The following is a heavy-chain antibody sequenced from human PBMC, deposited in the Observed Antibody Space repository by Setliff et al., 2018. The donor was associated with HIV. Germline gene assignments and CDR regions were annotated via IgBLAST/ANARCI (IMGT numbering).Heavy chain of an antibody. Sequence: LSLTCTVSGGSISSSSHYWSWIRQPPGKGLEWIGSIYYSGRTYYNPSLKSRVTISVDTSKNQFSLKLSSVTAADTAVYYCARGLYSSSWYGSYWFDPWGQGTLVTVSS. J-gene: IGHJ5*02. V-gene: IGHV4-39*07. CDR3: ARGLYSSSWYGSYWFDP. CDR1: GGSISSSSHY. D-gene: IGHD6-13*01. CDR2: IYYSGRT.